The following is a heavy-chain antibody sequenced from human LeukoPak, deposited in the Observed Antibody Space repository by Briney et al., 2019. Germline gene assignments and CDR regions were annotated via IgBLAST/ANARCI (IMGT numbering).Heavy chain of an antibody. D-gene: IGHD3-3*01. Sequence: ASVKVSCKASGYTFTNYGISWVRQAPGQGLEWIGWINAYNGNTDSAQKFQGRVTMATDTSTSTAYMELRSLRSDDTAVYFCARDGSGSWNDYWGQGTLVTVSS. J-gene: IGHJ4*02. CDR1: GYTFTNYG. CDR2: INAYNGNT. V-gene: IGHV1-18*01. CDR3: ARDGSGSWNDY.